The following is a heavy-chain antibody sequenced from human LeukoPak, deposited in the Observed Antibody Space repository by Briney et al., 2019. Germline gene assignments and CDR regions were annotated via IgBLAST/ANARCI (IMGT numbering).Heavy chain of an antibody. J-gene: IGHJ5*02. D-gene: IGHD5-12*01. CDR3: ARSVVANEENWFVP. CDR2: IIPILGIA. Sequence: GASVKVSCKASGGTFSSYAISWVRQAPGQGLEWMGRIIPILGIANYAQKFQGRVTITADKSTSTAYMELSSLRSEDTAVYYCARSVVANEENWFVPWGQGTLVAVAS. V-gene: IGHV1-69*04. CDR1: GGTFSSYA.